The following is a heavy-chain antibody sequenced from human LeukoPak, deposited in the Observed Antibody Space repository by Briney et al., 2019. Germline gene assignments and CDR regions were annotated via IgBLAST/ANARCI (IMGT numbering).Heavy chain of an antibody. Sequence: ASVKVSCKAFGYTFTSYGISWVRQAPGQGPEWMGWISIYNGNTNYAQKLQGRVAMTTDTSTSTAYMELRSLRSDDTAVYYCARGPVTLSDAFDIWGQGTMVTVSS. J-gene: IGHJ3*02. D-gene: IGHD3-16*01. CDR1: GYTFTSYG. CDR3: ARGPVTLSDAFDI. V-gene: IGHV1-18*01. CDR2: ISIYNGNT.